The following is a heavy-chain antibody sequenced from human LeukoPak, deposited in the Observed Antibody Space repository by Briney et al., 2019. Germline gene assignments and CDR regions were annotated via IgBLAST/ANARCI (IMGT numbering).Heavy chain of an antibody. J-gene: IGHJ6*03. V-gene: IGHV4-59*01. D-gene: IGHD2-15*01. Sequence: SETLSLTCTVSGGSISSFYWSWIRQPPGRGLEWIGYIYYSGSTNYNPSLKSRVTISVDTSKNQFSLKLGSVTDADTAVYYCAREIVDYYYMDVWGKGTTVTVSS. CDR2: IYYSGST. CDR1: GGSISSFY. CDR3: AREIVDYYYMDV.